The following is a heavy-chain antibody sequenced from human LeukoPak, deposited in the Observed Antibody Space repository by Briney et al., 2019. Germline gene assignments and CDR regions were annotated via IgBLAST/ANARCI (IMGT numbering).Heavy chain of an antibody. V-gene: IGHV1-2*06. D-gene: IGHD4-23*01. CDR1: GYTFTGYY. Sequence: ASVKVSCKASGYTFTGYYMHWLRQAPGQGLEWMGRINPNSGGTNYAQKFQGRVTMTRDTSISTAYMELSRLRSDDTAVYYCARVDYGGRTDYWGQGTLVTVSS. CDR2: INPNSGGT. J-gene: IGHJ4*02. CDR3: ARVDYGGRTDY.